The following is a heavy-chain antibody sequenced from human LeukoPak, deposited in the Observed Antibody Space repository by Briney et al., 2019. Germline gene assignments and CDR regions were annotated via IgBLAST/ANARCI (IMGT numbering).Heavy chain of an antibody. J-gene: IGHJ4*02. Sequence: GGSLRLSCEVSGFTFSSYWMSGVRETPGKGLEWVANIKEDGSERDYVDSVKGRFTISRDNVKNSLYLQMNSLRAEDTGVYYCARGGVYSGSQYWGQGTLVTVSS. CDR3: ARGGVYSGSQY. CDR2: IKEDGSER. V-gene: IGHV3-7*01. CDR1: GFTFSSYW. D-gene: IGHD1-26*01.